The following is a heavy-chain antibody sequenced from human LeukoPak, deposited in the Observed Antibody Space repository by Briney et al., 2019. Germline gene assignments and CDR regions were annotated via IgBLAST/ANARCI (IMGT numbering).Heavy chain of an antibody. CDR3: ARFRGSWFFDV. CDR2: IYSGGSI. V-gene: IGHV3-53*01. CDR1: GFTVSTNY. J-gene: IGHJ3*01. D-gene: IGHD6-13*01. Sequence: GGSLRLSCAASGFTVSTNYMSWVRQAPGKGLEWVSVIYSGGSIYYADSVKGRFTISRRNSENSLYLQMSSLRANDTAVYYCARFRGSWFFDVWGQGTMVTVSS.